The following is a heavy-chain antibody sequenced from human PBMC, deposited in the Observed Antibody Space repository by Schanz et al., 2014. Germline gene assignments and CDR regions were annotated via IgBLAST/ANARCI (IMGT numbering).Heavy chain of an antibody. Sequence: EVQLLESGGGLVQPGGSLRLSCAASGFSFSIFAMTWVRQAPGKGLEWVSHISGSSIHKNYADSVKGRFSISRDNGETSVYLQINSLRVEDTAVYYCAKDQGSYGSGSYSYFDYWGQGTLVTVSS. CDR1: GFSFSIFA. V-gene: IGHV3-48*04. D-gene: IGHD3-10*01. CDR2: ISGSSIHK. CDR3: AKDQGSYGSGSYSYFDY. J-gene: IGHJ4*02.